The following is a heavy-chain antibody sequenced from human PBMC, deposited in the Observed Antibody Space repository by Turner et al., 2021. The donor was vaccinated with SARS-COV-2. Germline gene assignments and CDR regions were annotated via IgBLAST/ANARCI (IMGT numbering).Heavy chain of an antibody. V-gene: IGHV3-48*01. Sequence: EVQLVESGGGLVQPGGSLRLSCAASGCTFSSYSMNWVRQAPGKGLEWVSYISSSSSTIYYADSVKGRFTISRDNAKNSLYLQMNSLRAEDTAVYYCARDLGSIAVANWGQGTLVTVSS. CDR1: GCTFSSYS. CDR3: ARDLGSIAVAN. D-gene: IGHD6-19*01. J-gene: IGHJ4*02. CDR2: ISSSSSTI.